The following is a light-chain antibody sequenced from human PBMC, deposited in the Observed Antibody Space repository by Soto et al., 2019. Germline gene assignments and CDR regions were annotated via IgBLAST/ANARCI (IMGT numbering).Light chain of an antibody. V-gene: IGKV3D-20*01. Sequence: EIVLTQSPATLSLSPGERATLSCGASQSIPGNFLAWYQHRRGLAPRLLIFDVSKRATGIPDRFSGSGSGSDLTLTISRLEPEDSAVYYCHHFGPSPTFGGGTKVEFK. J-gene: IGKJ4*01. CDR3: HHFGPSPT. CDR1: QSIPGNF. CDR2: DVS.